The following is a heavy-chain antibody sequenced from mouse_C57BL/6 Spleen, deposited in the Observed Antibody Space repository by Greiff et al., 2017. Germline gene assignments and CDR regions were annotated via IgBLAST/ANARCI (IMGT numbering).Heavy chain of an antibody. CDR1: GYTFTSYW. CDR3: ARSHYYGSRTGYAMDY. D-gene: IGHD1-1*01. CDR2: INPSNGGT. Sequence: QVQLQQPGTELVKPGASVKLSCKASGYTFTSYWMHWVKQRPGQGLEWIGNINPSNGGTNYNEKFKSKATLTVDKSSSTAYMQLSSLTSEDPAVYYCARSHYYGSRTGYAMDYWGQGTSVTVSS. V-gene: IGHV1-53*01. J-gene: IGHJ4*01.